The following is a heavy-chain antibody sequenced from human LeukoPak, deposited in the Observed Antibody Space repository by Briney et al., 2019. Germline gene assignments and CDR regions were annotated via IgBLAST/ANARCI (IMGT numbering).Heavy chain of an antibody. CDR1: GFTFSSYD. Sequence: GGSLRLSCAASGFTFSSYDMHWVRQATGKGLEWVSAIGTAGDTYYPGSVKGRFTISRENAKNSLYLQMNSLRAGDTAVYYCARGYYGSGTPYNYPDYWGQGTLVTVSS. J-gene: IGHJ4*02. V-gene: IGHV3-13*01. CDR3: ARGYYGSGTPYNYPDY. CDR2: IGTAGDT. D-gene: IGHD3-10*01.